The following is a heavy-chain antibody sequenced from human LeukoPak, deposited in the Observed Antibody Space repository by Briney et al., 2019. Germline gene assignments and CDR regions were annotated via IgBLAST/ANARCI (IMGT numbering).Heavy chain of an antibody. CDR2: IIPILGIA. D-gene: IGHD3-10*01. V-gene: IGHV1-69*04. CDR1: GGTFSSYA. CDR3: ARDALYYYGSGSYLGYYYGMDV. Sequence: SVKVSCKASGGTFSSYAISWVRQAPGQGLEWMGRIIPILGIANYAQKFQGRVTITADESTSTAYMELSSLRSEDTAVYYCARDALYYYGSGSYLGYYYGMDVWGQGTTVTVSS. J-gene: IGHJ6*02.